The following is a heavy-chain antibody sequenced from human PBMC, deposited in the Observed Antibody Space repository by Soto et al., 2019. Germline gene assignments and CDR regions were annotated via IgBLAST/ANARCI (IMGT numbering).Heavy chain of an antibody. CDR2: ISGSGGST. D-gene: IGHD3-3*01. CDR3: AKEHYYDFWSGPANFDY. CDR1: GFTFSSYA. V-gene: IGHV3-23*01. Sequence: PGWSLRLSCAASGFTFSSYAMSWVRQAPGKGLEWVSAISGSGGSTYYADSVKGRFTISRDNSKNTLYLQMNSLRAEDTAVYYCAKEHYYDFWSGPANFDYWGQGTLVTVSS. J-gene: IGHJ4*02.